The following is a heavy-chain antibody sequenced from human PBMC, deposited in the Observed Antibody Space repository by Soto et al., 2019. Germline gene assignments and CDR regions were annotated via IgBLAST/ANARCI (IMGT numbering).Heavy chain of an antibody. J-gene: IGHJ4*02. CDR1: GYTFAGYY. V-gene: IGHV1-2*04. CDR2: INPNSGGT. Sequence: ASVKVSCKSSGYTFAGYYMHWVRQAPGQGLEWMGWINPNSGGTNYAQKFQGWVTMTRDTSISRAYMELSRLRSDDTAVYYCARDPTPIAVAGTFYFDYWGQGTLVTVSS. D-gene: IGHD6-19*01. CDR3: ARDPTPIAVAGTFYFDY.